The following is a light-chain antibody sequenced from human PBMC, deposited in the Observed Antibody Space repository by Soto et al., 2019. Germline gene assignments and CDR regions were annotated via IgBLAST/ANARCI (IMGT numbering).Light chain of an antibody. CDR2: RNN. J-gene: IGLJ3*02. V-gene: IGLV1-47*01. CDR1: SSNIGSEY. Sequence: QSALTQPPSASGTPGQRVTISCSGSSSNIGSEYVVWYQHLPGTAPKLLIYRNNQRPSGVPDRFAGSKSGTSASLAISGLRSEDEADYYCAARDDSLSGHGVFGGGTQLTVL. CDR3: AARDDSLSGHGV.